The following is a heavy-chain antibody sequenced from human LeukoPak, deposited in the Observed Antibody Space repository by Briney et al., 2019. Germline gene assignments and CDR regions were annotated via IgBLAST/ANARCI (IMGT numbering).Heavy chain of an antibody. CDR2: ISSSSSYI. Sequence: GGSLRPSCAASGFTFSSYSMNWVRQAPGKGLEWVSSISSSSSYIYYADSVKGRFTISRDNAKNSLYLQMNSLRAEDTAVYYCARDLPSSGYWYRDAFDIWGQGTMVTVSS. V-gene: IGHV3-21*01. J-gene: IGHJ3*02. CDR3: ARDLPSSGYWYRDAFDI. CDR1: GFTFSSYS. D-gene: IGHD3-22*01.